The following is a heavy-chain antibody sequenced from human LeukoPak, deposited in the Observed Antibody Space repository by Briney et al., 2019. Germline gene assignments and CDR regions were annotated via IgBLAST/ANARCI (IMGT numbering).Heavy chain of an antibody. CDR2: IYTSGST. D-gene: IGHD3-9*01. V-gene: IGHV4-61*02. J-gene: IGHJ5*02. CDR1: GGSISSGDYY. Sequence: PSQTLSLACTVSGGSISSGDYYWSWIRQPPGKGLEWIGRIYTSGSTNYNPSLKSRVTMSVDTSKNQFSLKLSSVTAADTAVYYCAREILTGYNWFDPWGQGTLVTVSS. CDR3: AREILTGYNWFDP.